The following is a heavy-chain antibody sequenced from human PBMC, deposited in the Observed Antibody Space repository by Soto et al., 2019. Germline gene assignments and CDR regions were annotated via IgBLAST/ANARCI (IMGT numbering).Heavy chain of an antibody. V-gene: IGHV4-39*01. CDR3: ATLWFGEGNY. D-gene: IGHD3-10*01. CDR2: IYYSGST. CDR1: GGSISSSSYY. J-gene: IGHJ4*02. Sequence: QLQLQESGPGLVKPSETLSLTCTVSGGSISSSSYYWGWIRQPPGKGLEWIGSIYYSGSTYYNPSLKSRDTTSVATSTNQCSLKLSSVTAADTAVYYCATLWFGEGNYWGQGTLVTVSS.